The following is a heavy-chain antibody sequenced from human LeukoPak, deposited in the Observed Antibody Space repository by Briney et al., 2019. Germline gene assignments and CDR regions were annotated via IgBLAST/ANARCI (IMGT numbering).Heavy chain of an antibody. D-gene: IGHD2-2*01. Sequence: ASVKVSCKASGYTFTSYDINWVRQAAGQGLEWMGWMNPKTGNTGFSQRFQGRVTITRDTSISTAYMELSRLTSEDTGVYYCTRGLPRDGLVVIAAANEYWGQGSLVTVSS. CDR3: TRGLPRDGLVVIAAANEY. CDR1: GYTFTSYD. V-gene: IGHV1-8*01. CDR2: MNPKTGNT. J-gene: IGHJ4*02.